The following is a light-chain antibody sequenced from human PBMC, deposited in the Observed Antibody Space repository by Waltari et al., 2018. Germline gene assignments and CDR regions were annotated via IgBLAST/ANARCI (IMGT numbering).Light chain of an antibody. CDR3: QNYERLPAT. CDR1: QSVSRA. V-gene: IGKV3-20*01. Sequence: LAQSPGNLSRSPGERATLSCRASQSVSRALVWYQQKPGQAPRLLIYGVSNRATGIPDRFSGSGSGTDFSLTISRLDPEDFAVYYCQNYERLPATFGQGTRVE. J-gene: IGKJ1*01. CDR2: GVS.